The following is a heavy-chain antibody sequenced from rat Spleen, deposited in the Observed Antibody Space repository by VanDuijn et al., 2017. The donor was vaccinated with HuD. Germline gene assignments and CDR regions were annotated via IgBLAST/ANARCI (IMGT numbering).Heavy chain of an antibody. CDR3: ARRHYGYTDYFDY. V-gene: IGHV5-29*01. J-gene: IGHJ2*01. CDR1: GFTFSDYG. D-gene: IGHD1-9*01. Sequence: EVQLVESGGGLVQPGRSLKLSCAASGFTFSDYGMAWVRQAQTKGLECVATISYDGSSTYYRDSVKGRFTISSDNAKSSLILQMDSLGSEDTATYVCARRHYGYTDYFDYWGQGVMVSVSS. CDR2: ISYDGSST.